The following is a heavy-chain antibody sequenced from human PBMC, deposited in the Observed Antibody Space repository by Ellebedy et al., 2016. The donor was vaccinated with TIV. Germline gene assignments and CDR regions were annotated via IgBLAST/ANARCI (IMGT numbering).Heavy chain of an antibody. CDR1: GFTFSSYG. CDR2: IWYDGSNK. V-gene: IGHV3-33*01. J-gene: IGHJ4*02. D-gene: IGHD4-17*01. CDR3: ARDQGSDCGEALDY. Sequence: GESLKISCAASGFTFSSYGMHWVRQAPGKGLEWVAVIWYDGSNKYYADSVKGRFTISRDNSKNTLYLQMKSLRAEDTAVYYCARDQGSDCGEALDYWGQGTLVTVSS.